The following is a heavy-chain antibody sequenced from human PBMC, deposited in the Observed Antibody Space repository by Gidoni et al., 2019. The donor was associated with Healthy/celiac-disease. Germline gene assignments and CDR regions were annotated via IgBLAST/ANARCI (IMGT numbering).Heavy chain of an antibody. CDR3: ARDRGITIFGVENFDY. CDR2: IRAYNGNT. CDR1: VYTFTSHG. Sequence: QVHLVQSGAEVKQPGASVKVSCKASVYTFTSHGISWVRQAPGQGLEWMGWIRAYNGNTNYAQKLQGRVTMTTDTSTSTAYMELRSLRSDDTAVYYCARDRGITIFGVENFDYWGQGTLVTVSS. V-gene: IGHV1-18*01. D-gene: IGHD3-3*01. J-gene: IGHJ4*02.